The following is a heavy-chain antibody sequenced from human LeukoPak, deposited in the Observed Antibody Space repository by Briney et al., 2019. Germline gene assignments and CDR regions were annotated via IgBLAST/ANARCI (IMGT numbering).Heavy chain of an antibody. CDR1: GFIFNNYW. V-gene: IGHV3-7*01. J-gene: IGHJ4*02. CDR2: IKQNGSEK. CDR3: ARDRISGTFDY. D-gene: IGHD3-10*01. Sequence: GGSLRLSCATSGFIFNNYWMNWVRQVPGKGLEWVANIKQNGSEKYYVDSVKGRFTFSRDNAKNSLYLQMNSLRAEDTAVYYCARDRISGTFDYWGQGTLVTVSS.